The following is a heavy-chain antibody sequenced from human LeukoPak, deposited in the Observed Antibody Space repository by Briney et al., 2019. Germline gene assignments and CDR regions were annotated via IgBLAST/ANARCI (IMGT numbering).Heavy chain of an antibody. CDR2: IISATYI. V-gene: IGHV3-21*01. J-gene: IGHJ4*02. CDR1: GFTCSTYS. CDR3: ARDFAQTGDYHHFDY. Sequence: GESLRLSCAASGFTCSTYSRNWVRQAPGKGLEWVSSIISATYIYYADSVKGRFTISRDNAKNSLYLQMNSLRAEDTAVYYCARDFAQTGDYHHFDYWGQGTPVTVSS. D-gene: IGHD7-27*01.